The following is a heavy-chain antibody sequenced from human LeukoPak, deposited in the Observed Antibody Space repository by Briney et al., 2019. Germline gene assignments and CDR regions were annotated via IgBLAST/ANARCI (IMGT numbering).Heavy chain of an antibody. Sequence: SQTLSLTCTVPGGSISSGDYYWSWIRQPPGKGLEWIGYIYYSGSTYYNPSLKSRVTISVDTSKNQFSLKLSSVTAADTAVYYCARDQTGDYYDSSGYYSWFDPWGQGTLVTVSS. D-gene: IGHD3-22*01. J-gene: IGHJ5*02. V-gene: IGHV4-30-4*01. CDR3: ARDQTGDYYDSSGYYSWFDP. CDR1: GGSISSGDYY. CDR2: IYYSGST.